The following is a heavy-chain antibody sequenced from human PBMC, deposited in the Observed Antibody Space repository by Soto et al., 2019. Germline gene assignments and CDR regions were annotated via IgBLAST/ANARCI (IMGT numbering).Heavy chain of an antibody. V-gene: IGHV4-31*03. J-gene: IGHJ4*02. Sequence: QVQLQESGPGLVKPSQTLSLTCTVSGGSINSGGYYWSWIRQHPGKGLEWIGYIYNSGSTYYNPSLKRRVTISVDTSKNQFSRKLSSVTAADTAVYCCARGITMVRGVIHTPYFDYWGQGTLVTVSS. CDR3: ARGITMVRGVIHTPYFDY. D-gene: IGHD3-10*01. CDR1: GGSINSGGYY. CDR2: IYNSGST.